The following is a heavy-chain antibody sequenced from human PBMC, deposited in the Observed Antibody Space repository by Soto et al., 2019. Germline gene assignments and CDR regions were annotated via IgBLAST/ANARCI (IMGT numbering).Heavy chain of an antibody. D-gene: IGHD6-6*01. CDR2: INSDGSST. CDR1: GFTFSSYW. Sequence: GGSLRLSCAASGFTFSSYWMHWVRQAPGKGLVWVSRINSDGSSTSYADSVKGRFTISRDNAKNTLYLQMNSLRAEDTAVYYCASYSRKQLVPIFDYWGQGTLVTVSS. CDR3: ASYSRKQLVPIFDY. V-gene: IGHV3-74*01. J-gene: IGHJ4*02.